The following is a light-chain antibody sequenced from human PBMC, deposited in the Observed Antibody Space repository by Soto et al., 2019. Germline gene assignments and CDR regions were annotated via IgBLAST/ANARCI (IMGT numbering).Light chain of an antibody. J-gene: IGLJ2*01. CDR1: SSDVGSYNR. Sequence: QSALTQPPSVSGSPGQSVTISCTGTSSDVGSYNRVSWYQQPPGTAPKLMIYEVSNRPSGVPDRFSGSKSGNTASLTISGLQAEDEADYYCRSYTSSSIWLFGGGTKVTVL. CDR2: EVS. CDR3: RSYTSSSIWL. V-gene: IGLV2-18*02.